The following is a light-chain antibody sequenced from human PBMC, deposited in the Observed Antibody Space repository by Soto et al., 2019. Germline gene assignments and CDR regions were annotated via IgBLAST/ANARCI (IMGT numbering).Light chain of an antibody. CDR3: QQYGNSLT. J-gene: IGKJ3*01. CDR2: GAS. V-gene: IGKV3-20*01. Sequence: EIVLTQSPGTLSLSPGERATLSCRASQTVNSNYLAWYPQKPGQAPRLLIYGASSRATGIPDRFSGSGAGTDFTLTISGLELEDFAVYYCQQYGNSLTFGPGTKVDIK. CDR1: QTVNSNY.